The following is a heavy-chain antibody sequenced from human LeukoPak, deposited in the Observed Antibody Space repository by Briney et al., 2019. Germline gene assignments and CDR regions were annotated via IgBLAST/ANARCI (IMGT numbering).Heavy chain of an antibody. D-gene: IGHD5-12*01. V-gene: IGHV1-3*03. CDR3: ARGGYRYYLDS. CDR2: INAGNGNT. Sequence: GASVKVSCKASGYTFIMYAIHWVRQAPGQGLEWMGCINAGNGNTRYSQEFQGRVTITRDTSASTANMVLSSLRAEDMAVYYCARGGYRYYLDSWGKGTLVTVSS. J-gene: IGHJ4*02. CDR1: GYTFIMYA.